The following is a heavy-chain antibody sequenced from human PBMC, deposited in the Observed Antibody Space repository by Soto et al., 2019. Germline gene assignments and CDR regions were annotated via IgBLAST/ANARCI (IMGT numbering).Heavy chain of an antibody. D-gene: IGHD3-3*01. Sequence: PSETLSLTCAVYGGSFSGYYWSWIRQPPGKGLEWIGEINHSGSTNYNPSLKSRVTISVDTSKNQFSLKLSSVTAADTAVYYCARRTIFGLVIIKPHFDYWGQGTLVTVSS. CDR1: GGSFSGYY. J-gene: IGHJ4*02. V-gene: IGHV4-34*01. CDR2: INHSGST. CDR3: ARRTIFGLVIIKPHFDY.